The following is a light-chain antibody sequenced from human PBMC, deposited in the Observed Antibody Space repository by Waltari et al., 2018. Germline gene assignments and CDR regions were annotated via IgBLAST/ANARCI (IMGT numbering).Light chain of an antibody. V-gene: IGKV3-11*01. Sequence: DIVLTQSPATLSLSPGERATLSCRASQSVSTYLGWYQQKPGQAPRLLIYDASNRATGIPARFSGSVSGTDFTLTISSLEPEDFAVYYCRQRSNWPLTFGGGTKVEIK. J-gene: IGKJ4*01. CDR3: RQRSNWPLT. CDR2: DAS. CDR1: QSVSTY.